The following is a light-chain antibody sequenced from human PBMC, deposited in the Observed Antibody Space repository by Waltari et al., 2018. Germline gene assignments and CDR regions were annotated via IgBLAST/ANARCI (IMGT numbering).Light chain of an antibody. J-gene: IGKJ4*01. CDR3: QRYDDYPPT. CDR2: KAS. V-gene: IGKV1-5*03. Sequence: DIQMTQSPSTLSASVGDRVTVTCRASQSINHWLAWYQQKPGKAPKLLISKASSLEKEVPSRFSGSGAGTEFTLTITNLQPDDFATFYCQRYDDYPPTFGGGTKVEIK. CDR1: QSINHW.